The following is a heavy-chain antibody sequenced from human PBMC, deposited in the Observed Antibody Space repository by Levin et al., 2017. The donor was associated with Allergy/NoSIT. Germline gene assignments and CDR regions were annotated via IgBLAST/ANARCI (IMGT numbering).Heavy chain of an antibody. CDR2: ILYDGSNK. CDR1: GFTFSTYT. V-gene: IGHV3-30*04. J-gene: IGHJ3*02. D-gene: IGHD3-10*01. CDR3: ARATSYDAFDI. Sequence: LSLTCAASGFTFSTYTMHWVRQAPGKGLEWVAVILYDGSNKYYADSVKGRLTISRDNSKNTMDLEMNSLRTEDTAVYYCARATSYDAFDIWGQGTMVTVSS.